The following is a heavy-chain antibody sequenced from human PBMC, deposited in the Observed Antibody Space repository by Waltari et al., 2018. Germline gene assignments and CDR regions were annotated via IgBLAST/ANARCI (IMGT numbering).Heavy chain of an antibody. J-gene: IGHJ4*02. CDR3: ASSLYGDYTQIWGRVFDY. CDR1: GFAFHSYA. CDR2: ISGSGGST. D-gene: IGHD4-17*01. V-gene: IGHV3-23*01. Sequence: VQLLESGGGFVQSGGSLRLPCAASGFAFHSYALNWVRKAPGKGVEGVSVISGSGGSTDYADSVKGRFTISRDNSKNTLYLQMNNLRVEDTAVYYCASSLYGDYTQIWGRVFDYWGQGTLVTVSS.